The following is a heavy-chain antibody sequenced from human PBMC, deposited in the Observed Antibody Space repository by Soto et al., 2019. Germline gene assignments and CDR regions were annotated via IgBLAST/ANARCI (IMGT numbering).Heavy chain of an antibody. Sequence: QVQLVQSGAEVKKPGASVKVSCKASGGTFSSYAISWVRQAPGQGREWMGGLIPIFGTANYAQKFQGRVTITADKSTSTGYMERSSLRSEDTAVDYCARLVRVRNTHASWYEGWFDPWGQGTLVTVSS. J-gene: IGHJ5*02. CDR1: GGTFSSYA. CDR3: ARLVRVRNTHASWYEGWFDP. V-gene: IGHV1-69*06. D-gene: IGHD6-13*01. CDR2: LIPIFGTA.